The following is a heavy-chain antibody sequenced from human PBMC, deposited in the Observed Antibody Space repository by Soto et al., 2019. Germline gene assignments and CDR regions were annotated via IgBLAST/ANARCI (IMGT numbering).Heavy chain of an antibody. CDR1: GETPSGYI. J-gene: IGHJ4*02. CDR2: INHSGSA. V-gene: IGHV4-34*01. D-gene: IGHD6-19*01. CDR3: ARCLITGSHYSGGWYYFDS. Sequence: SQTLPLTYAVYGETPSGYIWTWIRQTPEKGLQWIGQINHSGSAYYNPSLKSRVTISVHTSNSQFSLELSSVTAADTAVYYCARCLITGSHYSGGWYYFDSWGQGTQVT.